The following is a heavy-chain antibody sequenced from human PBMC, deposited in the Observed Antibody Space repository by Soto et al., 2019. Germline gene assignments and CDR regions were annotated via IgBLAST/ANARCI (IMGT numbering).Heavy chain of an antibody. D-gene: IGHD6-19*01. V-gene: IGHV4-34*01. CDR3: ASSSRLGIAVAGTGGFYPYFDS. Sequence: QVQLQQWGAGLLKPSETLSLTCAVYGGSFSGYYWSWIRKPPGKGLEWMGEINHSGSTNYNPSLNNRATISVDTSKIQFSLKLSSVTAAATAVYYCASSSRLGIAVAGTGGFYPYFDSWGQGTLVTVSS. CDR1: GGSFSGYY. J-gene: IGHJ4*02. CDR2: INHSGST.